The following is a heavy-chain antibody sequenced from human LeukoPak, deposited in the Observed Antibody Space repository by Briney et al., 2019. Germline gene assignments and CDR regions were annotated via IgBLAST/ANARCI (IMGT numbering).Heavy chain of an antibody. CDR2: IYYSGST. D-gene: IGHD1-26*01. J-gene: IGHJ4*02. V-gene: IGHV4-59*01. Sequence: SETLSLTCTVSGGSISSYYWSWIRQPPGKGLEWIGYIYYSGSTNYNPSLKSRVTIPVDTSKNQFSLKLSSVTAADTAVYYCARSGSYYGAGFDYWGQGTPVTVSS. CDR3: ARSGSYYGAGFDY. CDR1: GGSISSYY.